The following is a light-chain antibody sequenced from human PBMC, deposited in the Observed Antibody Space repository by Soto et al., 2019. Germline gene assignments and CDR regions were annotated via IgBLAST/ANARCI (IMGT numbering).Light chain of an antibody. V-gene: IGKV3-15*01. Sequence: EVVMTQSPATLSVSPGERATLSCRASQSVSSNLAWYQQKPGQAPRLLIYGASTRATGIPARFSGSGSGTEFTITISSLQSEDFAVYYCQQYNNWPGTFGQGTKWIS. J-gene: IGKJ1*01. CDR2: GAS. CDR3: QQYNNWPGT. CDR1: QSVSSN.